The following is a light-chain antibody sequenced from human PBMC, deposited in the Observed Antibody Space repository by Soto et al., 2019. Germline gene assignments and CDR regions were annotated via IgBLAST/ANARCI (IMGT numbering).Light chain of an antibody. CDR3: QQYNNWPPLT. J-gene: IGKJ4*01. CDR2: GAS. Sequence: EIVMTQSPATLSVSPGERATLSFRASQSVSSNLAWYQQKPGQAPRLLIYGASTRATGIPARFSGSGSGTEFTLTISSPQSEDFAVYYCQQYNNWPPLTFGGGTKVEIK. CDR1: QSVSSN. V-gene: IGKV3-15*01.